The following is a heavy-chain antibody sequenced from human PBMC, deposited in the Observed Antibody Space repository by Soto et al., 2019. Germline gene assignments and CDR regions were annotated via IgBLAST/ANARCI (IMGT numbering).Heavy chain of an antibody. Sequence: QVQLVESGGGVVQPGRSLRLSCTASGFILSSHAMHWVRQAPGKGLEWVAITSYDGSNKYHADSVKGRFTISRDNSKNXLSLQMNSRRAEDTAVYYCAREMGYCVSTSCPFDYWGQGTLVTVSS. CDR2: TSYDGSNK. D-gene: IGHD2-2*01. V-gene: IGHV3-30-3*01. CDR3: AREMGYCVSTSCPFDY. J-gene: IGHJ4*02. CDR1: GFILSSHA.